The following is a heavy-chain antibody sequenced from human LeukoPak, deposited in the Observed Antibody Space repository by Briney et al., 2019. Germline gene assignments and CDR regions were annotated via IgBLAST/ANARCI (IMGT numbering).Heavy chain of an antibody. D-gene: IGHD5-18*01. CDR1: GYTFTIYG. CDR3: ARAHTAMVTRMDV. CDR2: ISAYNGNT. J-gene: IGHJ6*04. Sequence: ASVKVSCKASGYTFTIYGISWVRQAPGQGLEWMGWISAYNGNTNYTQKLQGRVTMTTDTSTSTAYMELGSLRSDDTAVYYCARAHTAMVTRMDVWGKGTTVTVSS. V-gene: IGHV1-18*01.